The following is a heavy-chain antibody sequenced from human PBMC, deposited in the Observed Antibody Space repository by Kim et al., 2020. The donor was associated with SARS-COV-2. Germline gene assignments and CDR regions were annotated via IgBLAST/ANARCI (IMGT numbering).Heavy chain of an antibody. CDR2: IYYSGST. CDR3: ARSLFIYCGGDCDNGYYFDY. D-gene: IGHD2-21*02. J-gene: IGHJ4*02. Sequence: SETLSLTCTVSGGSISSSSYYWGWIRQPPGKGLEWIGSIYYSGSTYYNPSLKSRVTISVDTSKNQFSLKLSSVTAADTAVYYCARSLFIYCGGDCDNGYYFDYWGQGTLVTVSS. CDR1: GGSISSSSYY. V-gene: IGHV4-39*01.